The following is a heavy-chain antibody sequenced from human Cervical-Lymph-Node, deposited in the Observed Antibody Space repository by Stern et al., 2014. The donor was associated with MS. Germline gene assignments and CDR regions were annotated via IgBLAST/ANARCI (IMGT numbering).Heavy chain of an antibody. CDR2: INPNSGGT. J-gene: IGHJ4*02. D-gene: IGHD2-15*01. Sequence: VQLVQSGAEVKKPGASVKVSCKASGYTFTGYYMHWVRQAPGPGLGWMGRINPNSGGTNYAQKFQGRVTMTRDTSISTAYMELSRLRSDDTAVYYCARGYCSGGSCPPDYWGQGTLVTVSS. CDR1: GYTFTGYY. CDR3: ARGYCSGGSCPPDY. V-gene: IGHV1-2*06.